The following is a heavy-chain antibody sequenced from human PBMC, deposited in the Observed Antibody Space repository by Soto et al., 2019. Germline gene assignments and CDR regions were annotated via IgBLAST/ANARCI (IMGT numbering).Heavy chain of an antibody. J-gene: IGHJ5*02. CDR1: GFTFSSYS. V-gene: IGHV3-21*01. Sequence: GGSLRLSCAASGFTFSSYSMNWVRQAPGKGLEWVSSISSSSSYIYYADSVKGRFTISRDNAKNSLYLQMNSLRAEDTAVYYCARAVDWYSSSIQWRQSIQGGEFNWFDPWGQGTRVTVSS. CDR3: ARAVDWYSSSIQWRQSIQGGEFNWFDP. CDR2: ISSSSSYI. D-gene: IGHD6-6*01.